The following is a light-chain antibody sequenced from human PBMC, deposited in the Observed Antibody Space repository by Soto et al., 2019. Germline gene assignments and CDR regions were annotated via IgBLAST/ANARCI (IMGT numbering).Light chain of an antibody. J-gene: IGLJ1*01. CDR2: DNN. CDR1: SSNIGKKY. V-gene: IGLV1-51*01. Sequence: SVLTQPPSVSAAPGQKVTISCSGSSSNIGKKYVFWYQQVPGTAPKLLIYDNNKRPSGIPDRFSGSKSGTSATLGITGLQTGDEADYYCGTWDSSLSAYVFGTGTKVTVL. CDR3: GTWDSSLSAYV.